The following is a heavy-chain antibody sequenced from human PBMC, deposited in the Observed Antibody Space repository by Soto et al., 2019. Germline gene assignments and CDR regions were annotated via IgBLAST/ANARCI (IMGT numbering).Heavy chain of an antibody. CDR3: ARSSRYDIWSGYYSFDY. D-gene: IGHD3-3*01. J-gene: IGHJ4*02. Sequence: ASVKVSCKASGYTFTNYPITWVRRAPGQGLEWMGWISAHSGDTKYAQKFQGRVTMTTDTSTSTAYLELRSLRSDDTAVYYCARSSRYDIWSGYYSFDYWGQGTPVTVSS. V-gene: IGHV1-18*01. CDR2: ISAHSGDT. CDR1: GYTFTNYP.